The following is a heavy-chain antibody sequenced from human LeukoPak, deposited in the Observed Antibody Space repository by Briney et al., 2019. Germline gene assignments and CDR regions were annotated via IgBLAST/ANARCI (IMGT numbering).Heavy chain of an antibody. Sequence: GGSLRLSCPASGFTFGNNGMSWFRQAPGKGLEWVGFIRSKAYGGTTEYAASVKGRFTISRDDSKCIAYLQMNSLKTEDTAVYYRTRGGAYYGSGIWVPVDYWGQGTLVTVSS. V-gene: IGHV3-49*03. CDR1: GFTFGNNG. CDR3: TRGGAYYGSGIWVPVDY. CDR2: IRSKAYGGTT. J-gene: IGHJ4*02. D-gene: IGHD3-10*01.